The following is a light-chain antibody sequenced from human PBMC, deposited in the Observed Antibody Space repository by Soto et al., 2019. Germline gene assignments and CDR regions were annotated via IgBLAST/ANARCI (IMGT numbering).Light chain of an antibody. CDR3: QQRSNWPHT. J-gene: IGKJ4*01. V-gene: IGKV3-11*01. CDR2: DTS. CDR1: QGVTKF. Sequence: EIVLTQSPATLSLSPGERATLSCGASQGVTKFLAWYQQKPGQAPRLLIYDTSNRATGIPARFSGSGSGTDFTLTISSLEPEDFAVYYCQQRSNWPHTFGGGTKVEIK.